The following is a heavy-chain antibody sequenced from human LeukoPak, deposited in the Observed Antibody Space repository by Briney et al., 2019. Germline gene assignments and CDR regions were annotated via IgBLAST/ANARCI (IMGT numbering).Heavy chain of an antibody. CDR3: ARKPNYDFWSGYYVYGMDV. Sequence: ASVKVSCKASGYTSTSYDINWVRQATGQGLEWMGWMNPNSGNTGYAQKFQGRVTMTRNTSISTAYMELSSLRSEDTAVYYCARKPNYDFWSGYYVYGMDVWGQGTTVTVSS. V-gene: IGHV1-8*01. CDR2: MNPNSGNT. J-gene: IGHJ6*02. D-gene: IGHD3-3*01. CDR1: GYTSTSYD.